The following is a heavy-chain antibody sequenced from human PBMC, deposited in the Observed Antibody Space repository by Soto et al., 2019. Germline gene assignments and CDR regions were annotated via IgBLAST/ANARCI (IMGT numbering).Heavy chain of an antibody. Sequence: SETLSLNCAVSGYSISSCYYWGWIRQPPGKGLEWIGSIYHSGSTYYNPSLKSRVTISVDTSKNQFSLKLSSVTAADTAVYYCAGSYRDYYYGMDVWGQGTTVTVS. D-gene: IGHD1-26*01. J-gene: IGHJ6*02. CDR2: IYHSGST. V-gene: IGHV4-38-2*01. CDR1: GYSISSCYY. CDR3: AGSYRDYYYGMDV.